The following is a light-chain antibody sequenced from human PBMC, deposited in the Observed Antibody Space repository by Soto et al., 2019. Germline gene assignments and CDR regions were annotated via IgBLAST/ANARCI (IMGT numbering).Light chain of an antibody. J-gene: IGLJ1*01. V-gene: IGLV2-14*01. CDR3: TSYTTNTALV. Sequence: ALTQPASVSGSPGQSITISCTGTSSDVGTYNFVSWYQHHPGKAPKLIIYEVSNRPSGISDRFSGSKSGSTASLTMSGLQAEDEADYHCTSYTTNTALVFGTGTKVTVL. CDR2: EVS. CDR1: SSDVGTYNF.